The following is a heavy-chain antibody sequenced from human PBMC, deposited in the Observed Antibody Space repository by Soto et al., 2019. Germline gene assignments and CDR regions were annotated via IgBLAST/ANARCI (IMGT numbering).Heavy chain of an antibody. CDR1: GYRFTSYG. CDR3: ARDNEWLRFDY. V-gene: IGHV1-18*01. J-gene: IGHJ4*02. D-gene: IGHD3-3*01. Sequence: ASVKLSCTASGYRFTSYGISWVRQAPGQGLEWMGWISAYNGNTNYAQKLQGRVTMTTDTSTSTAYMELRSLRSDDTAVYYCARDNEWLRFDYWGQGTLVTVSS. CDR2: ISAYNGNT.